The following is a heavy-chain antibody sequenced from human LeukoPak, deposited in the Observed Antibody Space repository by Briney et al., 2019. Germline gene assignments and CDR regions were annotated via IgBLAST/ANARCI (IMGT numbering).Heavy chain of an antibody. V-gene: IGHV1-46*01. D-gene: IGHD1-26*01. CDR2: INPSGGST. Sequence: ASVKVSCKASGYTFTSYYMHWVRQAPGQGLEWMGIINPSGGSTSYAQKFQGRVTMTRDTSTSTVYMELSSLRSEDTAVYYCARDRLYSGSYYVNWFDPWGQGTLVTVSS. CDR3: ARDRLYSGSYYVNWFDP. J-gene: IGHJ5*02. CDR1: GYTFTSYY.